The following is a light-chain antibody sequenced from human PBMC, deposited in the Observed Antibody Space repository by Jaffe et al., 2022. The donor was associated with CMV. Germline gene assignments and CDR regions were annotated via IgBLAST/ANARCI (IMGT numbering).Light chain of an antibody. V-gene: IGLV1-44*01. CDR3: AAWDDSLNGDSWV. CDR2: SNN. J-gene: IGLJ3*02. Sequence: QSVLTQPPSASGTPGQRVTISCSGSSSNIGSNTVNWYQQLPGTAPKLLIYSNNQRPSGVPDRFSGSKSGTSASLAISGLQSEDEADYYCAAWDDSLNGDSWVFGGGTKLTVL. CDR1: SSNIGSNT.